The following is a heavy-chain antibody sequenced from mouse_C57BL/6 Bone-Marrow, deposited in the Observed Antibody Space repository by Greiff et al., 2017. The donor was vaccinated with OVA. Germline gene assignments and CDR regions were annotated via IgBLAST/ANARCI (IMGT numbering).Heavy chain of an antibody. V-gene: IGHV1-82*01. CDR1: GYAFSSSW. J-gene: IGHJ3*01. CDR2: IYPGDGDT. CDR3: ARPDYYGSSGGFAY. Sequence: QVQLQQSGPELVKPGASVKISCKASGYAFSSSWMNWVKQRPGKGLEWIGRIYPGDGDTNYNGKFKGKATLTADKSSSTADMQLSSLTSEDSAVYFCARPDYYGSSGGFAYWGQGTLVTVSA. D-gene: IGHD1-1*01.